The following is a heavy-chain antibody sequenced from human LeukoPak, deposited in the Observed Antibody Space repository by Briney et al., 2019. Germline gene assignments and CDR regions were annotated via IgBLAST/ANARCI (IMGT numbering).Heavy chain of an antibody. Sequence: VGCLRLSCAASAFTFSSYGMHWVRQAPGKGLEWVAVISYDGSNKYYADSVKGRFTISRDNSKNTLYLQMNSLRAEDTAVYYCAKGRNLGGVGPPPDYWGQGTLVTVPS. V-gene: IGHV3-30*18. CDR1: AFTFSSYG. D-gene: IGHD3-10*01. CDR3: AKGRNLGGVGPPPDY. J-gene: IGHJ4*02. CDR2: ISYDGSNK.